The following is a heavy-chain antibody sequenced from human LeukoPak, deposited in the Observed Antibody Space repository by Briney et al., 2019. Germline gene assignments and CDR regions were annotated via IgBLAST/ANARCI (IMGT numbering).Heavy chain of an antibody. CDR3: ARGGEPSYYYYMDV. V-gene: IGHV1-18*01. CDR1: GYTFVTDD. Sequence: AASVKVSCKASGYTFVTDDINWVRQATGQGLEWMGWINTYNGKTNYAQKLQGGVTMTTDTSTSTAYMELRSLRSDDTAVYYCARGGEPSYYYYMDVWGKGTTVTVSS. CDR2: INTYNGKT. J-gene: IGHJ6*03. D-gene: IGHD3-16*01.